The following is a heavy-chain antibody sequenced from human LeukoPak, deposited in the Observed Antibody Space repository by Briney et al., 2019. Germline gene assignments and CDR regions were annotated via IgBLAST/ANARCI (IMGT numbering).Heavy chain of an antibody. CDR2: INHSGST. D-gene: IGHD2-2*01. Sequence: SETLSLTCAVYGGSFSGYYWSWIRQPPGKGLEWIGEINHSGSTNYNPSLKSRVTISVDTSKNQFSPKLSSVTAADTAVYYCARGTYCSSTSCYHDLDYWGQGTLVTVSS. J-gene: IGHJ4*02. CDR1: GGSFSGYY. V-gene: IGHV4-34*01. CDR3: ARGTYCSSTSCYHDLDY.